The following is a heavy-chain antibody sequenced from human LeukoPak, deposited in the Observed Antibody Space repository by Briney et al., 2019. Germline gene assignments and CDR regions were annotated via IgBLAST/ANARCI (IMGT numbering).Heavy chain of an antibody. CDR2: IKQDGSEK. V-gene: IGHV3-7*01. D-gene: IGHD5-12*01. Sequence: GGSLRLSCAASGFSFSDYWMTWVRQAPGKGLEWVANIKQDGSEKYYVDSVKGRFTISRDSAKNSLYLQMNSLRAEDTAVYYCARVEASGYDYGAFDYWGQGTLVTVSS. CDR1: GFSFSDYW. J-gene: IGHJ4*02. CDR3: ARVEASGYDYGAFDY.